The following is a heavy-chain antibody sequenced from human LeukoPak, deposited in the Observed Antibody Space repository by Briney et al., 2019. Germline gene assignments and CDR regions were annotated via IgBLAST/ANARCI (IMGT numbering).Heavy chain of an antibody. V-gene: IGHV3-73*01. CDR1: RVTFIGSA. D-gene: IGHD1-26*01. Sequence: PVGSLKLSCAASRVTFIGSAIHWGWQSSGEGVEWVCQVDKKDKGYATATAYAASVKGRFTISRDDPINTTYLQMKSLKTEDTALYYCTRDSGTYNWFDPWGQGTMVTVSS. J-gene: IGHJ5*02. CDR3: TRDSGTYNWFDP. CDR2: VDKKDKGYATAT.